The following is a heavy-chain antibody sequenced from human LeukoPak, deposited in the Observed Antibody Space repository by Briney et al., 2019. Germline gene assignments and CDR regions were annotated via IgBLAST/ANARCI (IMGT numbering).Heavy chain of an antibody. V-gene: IGHV4-59*08. CDR2: IYYSGST. J-gene: IGHJ4*02. CDR1: GGSISSYY. D-gene: IGHD2-15*01. CDR3: ASSPRYCSGGSCPYYSDY. Sequence: SETLSLTCTVSGGSISSYYWSWIRQPPGKGLEWIGYIYYSGSTNYNPSLKSRVPISVDTSKNQFSLKLSSVTAADTAVYYCASSPRYCSGGSCPYYSDYWGQGTLVTVSS.